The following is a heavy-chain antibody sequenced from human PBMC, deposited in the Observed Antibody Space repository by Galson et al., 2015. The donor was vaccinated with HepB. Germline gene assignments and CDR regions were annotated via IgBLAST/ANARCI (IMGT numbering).Heavy chain of an antibody. CDR2: ISSSSSTI. CDR3: ARFYGSGSRKGNDALDV. Sequence: SLRLSCAASGFTFSSYSMNWVRQAPGKGLEWVSYISSSSSTIYYADSVKGRFTISRDNSKNTLYLQMNSLGVEDTAVYYCARFYGSGSRKGNDALDVWGQGTMVTVSS. J-gene: IGHJ3*01. V-gene: IGHV3-48*01. CDR1: GFTFSSYS. D-gene: IGHD3-10*01.